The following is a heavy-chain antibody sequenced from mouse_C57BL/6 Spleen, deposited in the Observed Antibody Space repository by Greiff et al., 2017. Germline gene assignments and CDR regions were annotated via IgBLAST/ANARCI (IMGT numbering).Heavy chain of an antibody. J-gene: IGHJ1*03. D-gene: IGHD2-3*01. CDR3: AKQDDGYWYCDV. CDR1: GFSLTSYG. CDR2: IWRGGST. Sequence: QVHVKQSGPGLVQPSQSLSITCTVSGFSLTSYGVHWVRQSPGKGLEWLGVIWRGGSTDYNAAFMSRLSITKDNSKSQVFFKMNRLQADDTAIYYCAKQDDGYWYCDVWGTGTTVTVSS. V-gene: IGHV2-5*01.